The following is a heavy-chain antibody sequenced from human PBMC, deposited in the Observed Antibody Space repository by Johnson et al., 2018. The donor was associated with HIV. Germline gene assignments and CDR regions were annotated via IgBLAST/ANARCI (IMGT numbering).Heavy chain of an antibody. Sequence: MQLVESGGGLVRPGGSLRLSCAASGFAVSSNYMNWVRQTPGKGLEWVSVIYSGGSTYYADSVKGRFTISRDNSKNTLYLQMNSLRAEDTAVYYCARPYDSSGGGAFDIWGQGTMVTVSS. CDR2: IYSGGST. CDR1: GFAVSSNY. CDR3: ARPYDSSGGGAFDI. J-gene: IGHJ3*02. V-gene: IGHV3-66*02. D-gene: IGHD3-22*01.